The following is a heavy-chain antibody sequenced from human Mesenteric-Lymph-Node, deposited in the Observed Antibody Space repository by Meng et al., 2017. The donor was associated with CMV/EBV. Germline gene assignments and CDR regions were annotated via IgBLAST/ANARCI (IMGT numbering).Heavy chain of an antibody. Sequence: SGPTLAKLTQTLTLRFTFSGFSLSTSAMRVSWVSQLPGKALEWLALIDGDDRKYHSTSLTTRLTISKNTSKNHVVLKMTNMDPVDTATHYFVIRGGNNDAFDMWGQGTMVTVSS. CDR3: VIRGGNNDAFDM. V-gene: IGHV2-70*13. CDR2: IDGDDRK. D-gene: IGHD5-24*01. CDR1: GFSLSTSAMR. J-gene: IGHJ3*02.